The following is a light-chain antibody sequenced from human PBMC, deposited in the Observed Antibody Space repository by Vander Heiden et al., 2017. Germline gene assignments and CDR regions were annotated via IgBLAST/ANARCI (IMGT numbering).Light chain of an antibody. V-gene: IGLV2-14*01. CDR2: EVS. J-gene: IGLJ1*01. CDR1: SSDVGGYNY. Sequence: QSALTQPASVSGSPGQSIPISCIGTSSDVGGYNYVSWYQQHPDKATKIMIYEVSNRPSGVSNRFSGSKSGNTASLTISGLQAEDEADYYCSSYTSSYVFGTGTKVTVL. CDR3: SSYTSSYV.